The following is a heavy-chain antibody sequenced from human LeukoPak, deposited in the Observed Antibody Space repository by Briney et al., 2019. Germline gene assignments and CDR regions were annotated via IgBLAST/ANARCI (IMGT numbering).Heavy chain of an antibody. CDR3: AREDWTDIVVVPADPGYYYGMDV. D-gene: IGHD2-2*01. Sequence: RASVKVSCKASGGTFSSYAISWVRQAPGQGLEWMGRIIPILGIANYAQKFQGRVTITADKSTSTAYMELRSLRSDDTAVYYCAREDWTDIVVVPADPGYYYGMDVWGQGTTVTVSS. CDR1: GGTFSSYA. V-gene: IGHV1-69*04. CDR2: IIPILGIA. J-gene: IGHJ6*02.